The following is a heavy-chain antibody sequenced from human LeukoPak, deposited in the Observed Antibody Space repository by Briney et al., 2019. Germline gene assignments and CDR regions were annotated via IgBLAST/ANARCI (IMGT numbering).Heavy chain of an antibody. J-gene: IGHJ4*02. CDR3: AKDSGSLRYSDWCFDY. Sequence: PGGSLRLSCAASGFTFSSYGMHWVRQAPGKGLEWVAVISYDGSNKYYADSVKGRFTISRDNSKNTLYLQMNSLRAEDTAVYYCAKDSGSLRYSDWCFDYWGQGTLVTVSS. D-gene: IGHD3-9*01. CDR2: ISYDGSNK. CDR1: GFTFSSYG. V-gene: IGHV3-30*18.